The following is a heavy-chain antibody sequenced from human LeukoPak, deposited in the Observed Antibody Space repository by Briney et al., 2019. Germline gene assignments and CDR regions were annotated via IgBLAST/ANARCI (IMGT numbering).Heavy chain of an antibody. CDR2: IYHSGST. V-gene: IGHV4-4*02. CDR3: ARLSGGAVGATAMDH. D-gene: IGHD5-18*01. Sequence: SETLSFTCAVSGGSISSGNWWSWVRQPPGKGLEWIGEIYHSGSTNYNPSLKSRVTISVDKSKNQFSLKLSSVTAADTAVYYCARLSGGAVGATAMDHWGQGTLVTVSS. J-gene: IGHJ4*02. CDR1: GGSISSGNW.